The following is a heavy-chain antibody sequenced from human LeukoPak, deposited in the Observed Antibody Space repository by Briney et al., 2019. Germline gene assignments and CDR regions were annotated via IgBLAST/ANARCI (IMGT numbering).Heavy chain of an antibody. CDR1: GGSINSYY. CDR2: IYHSGST. V-gene: IGHV4-59*01. J-gene: IGHJ3*02. D-gene: IGHD5-24*01. CDR3: ARVGGMTTINNAAFDI. Sequence: PSETLSLTCTVSGGSINSYYWNWIRQPPGKGLEWIGYIYHSGSTNYNPSLKSRVTISLDTPKNQFSLKLTSVTAADTAIYYCARVGGMTTINNAAFDIWGQGTMVTVSS.